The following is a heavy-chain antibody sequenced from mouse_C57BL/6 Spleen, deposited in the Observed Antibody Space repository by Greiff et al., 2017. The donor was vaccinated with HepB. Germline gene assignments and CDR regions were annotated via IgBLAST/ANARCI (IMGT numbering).Heavy chain of an antibody. CDR3: VYYGSSYGY. Sequence: VQLQQPGAELVKPGASVKLSCKASGYTFTSYWMHWVKQRPGQGLEWIGMIHPNSGSTNYNEKLKSKATLTVDKSSSTAYMQLSSLTSEDSAVYYCVYYGSSYGYWGQGTTLTVSS. CDR1: GYTFTSYW. CDR2: IHPNSGST. D-gene: IGHD1-1*01. J-gene: IGHJ2*01. V-gene: IGHV1-64*01.